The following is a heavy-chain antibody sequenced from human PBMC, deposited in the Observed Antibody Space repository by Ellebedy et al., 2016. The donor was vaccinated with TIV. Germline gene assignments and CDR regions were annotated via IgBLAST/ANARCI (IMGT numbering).Heavy chain of an antibody. D-gene: IGHD2-15*01. CDR3: ARDPGVLPGGGLDY. CDR1: GFNFNMYG. Sequence: GESLKISCAASGFNFNMYGMHWVRQAPGKGLEWVAHIWYDGSNENYADSVKGRFTISRDNSLYLQMNSLSAEDTAVYYCARDPGVLPGGGLDYWGQGTLVTVSS. CDR2: IWYDGSNE. V-gene: IGHV3-33*01. J-gene: IGHJ4*02.